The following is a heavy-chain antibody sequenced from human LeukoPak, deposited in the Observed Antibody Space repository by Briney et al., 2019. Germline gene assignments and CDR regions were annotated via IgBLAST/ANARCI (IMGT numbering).Heavy chain of an antibody. J-gene: IGHJ4*02. V-gene: IGHV3-30*02. CDR3: AKDRGFGELSFDY. CDR2: IRYDGSDK. D-gene: IGHD3-10*01. CDR1: GFIFSRYG. Sequence: GGSLRLSCAASGFIFSRYGMHWVRQAPGKGLEWVAFIRYDGSDKYYADSVKGRFTISRDNSKNTLYLQMNSLRAEDTAVYYCAKDRGFGELSFDYWGQGTLVTVSS.